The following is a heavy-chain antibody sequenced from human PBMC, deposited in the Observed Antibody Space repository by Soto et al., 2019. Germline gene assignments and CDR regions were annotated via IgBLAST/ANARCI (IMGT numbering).Heavy chain of an antibody. CDR3: AHLVVAGIPYYFAS. J-gene: IGHJ4*02. CDR2: IYWDDDK. Sequence: SGPTLVSPTQTLTLTCTFSGFSLSTSGVGVGWIRQPPGKALEWLTFIYWDDDKRNSPFLKSRLTITKDTSKNQVVLTMTNMDPVDTATYYCAHLVVAGIPYYFASWGQGTLVTVSS. D-gene: IGHD2-15*01. CDR1: GFSLSTSGVG. V-gene: IGHV2-5*02.